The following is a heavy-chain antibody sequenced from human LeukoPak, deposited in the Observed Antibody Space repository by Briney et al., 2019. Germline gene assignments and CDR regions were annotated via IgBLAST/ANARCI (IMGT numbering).Heavy chain of an antibody. J-gene: IGHJ4*02. Sequence: GGSLRLSCAASGFPFSRYSMNWVRQAPGKGLEWVSCISGSSSYIYSADSVKGRFTISRHNAKSSLYLQMNSLRAEDTAVYYCARDRDNVAGTRGYFDYWGQGTLVTVSS. D-gene: IGHD6-19*01. CDR2: ISGSSSYI. V-gene: IGHV3-21*01. CDR3: ARDRDNVAGTRGYFDY. CDR1: GFPFSRYS.